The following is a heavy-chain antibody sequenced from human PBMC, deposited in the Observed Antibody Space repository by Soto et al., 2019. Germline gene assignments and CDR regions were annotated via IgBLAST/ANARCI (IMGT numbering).Heavy chain of an antibody. J-gene: IGHJ4*02. CDR3: AKEEGYSSAWTEVDY. CDR1: GFTFSSYA. Sequence: EVQLLESGGSLVQPGGSLRLSCAASGFTFSSYAMSWVRQAPGKGLEWVSGISGSGRSTYYADSVKGRFTISRDNSNNTLYLQLTSRRAEDTAVYYCAKEEGYSSAWTEVDYWGQGTLVTVSS. CDR2: ISGSGRST. V-gene: IGHV3-23*01. D-gene: IGHD6-19*01.